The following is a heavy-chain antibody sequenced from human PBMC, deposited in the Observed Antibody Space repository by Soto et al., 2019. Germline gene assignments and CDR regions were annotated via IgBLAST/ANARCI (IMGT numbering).Heavy chain of an antibody. Sequence: ASVKVSCKASGYTFTTYDISWVRQAPGQGLEWMGRISTYNGNTNYPQSLQGRLTMTTATSTTTAYMELRSLRSDDTAVYYCARDPYHVLMVNAPNLYGMDVWGQGTTVTVSS. D-gene: IGHD2-8*01. J-gene: IGHJ6*02. CDR3: ARDPYHVLMVNAPNLYGMDV. CDR1: GYTFTTYD. V-gene: IGHV1-18*01. CDR2: ISTYNGNT.